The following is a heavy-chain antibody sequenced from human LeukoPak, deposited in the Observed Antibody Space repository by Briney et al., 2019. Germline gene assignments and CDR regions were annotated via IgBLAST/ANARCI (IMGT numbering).Heavy chain of an antibody. V-gene: IGHV4-59*08. CDR1: GGSISSYY. D-gene: IGHD3-22*01. Sequence: ETLSLTCTVFGGSISSYYWSWIRQPPGKGLEWIGYIYYSGSTNYNPSLKSRVTISVDTSKNQFSLKLSSVTAADSAVYYCARSSGYYYPIDYWGQGTLVTVSS. J-gene: IGHJ4*02. CDR2: IYYSGST. CDR3: ARSSGYYYPIDY.